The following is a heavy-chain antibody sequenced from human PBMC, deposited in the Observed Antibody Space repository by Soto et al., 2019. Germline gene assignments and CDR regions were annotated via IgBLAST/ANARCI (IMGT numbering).Heavy chain of an antibody. CDR2: ISYDGSDK. V-gene: IGHV3-30*03. CDR1: GFTFSNYG. D-gene: IGHD2-15*01. J-gene: IGHJ3*02. CDR3: TVLEGGFDI. Sequence: ESGGGVVQPGRSLRLSCAASGFTFSNYGMHWVRQAPGKGLEWVAVISYDGSDKYYADSVKGRFTISRDNSKNTLYLQMNSLRAEDTAVYYCTVLEGGFDIWGQGKMVTVSS.